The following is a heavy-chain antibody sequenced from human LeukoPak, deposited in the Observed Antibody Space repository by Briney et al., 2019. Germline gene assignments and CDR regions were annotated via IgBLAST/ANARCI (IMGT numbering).Heavy chain of an antibody. CDR1: GVSLSRYY. CDR2: IYYSGSN. V-gene: IGHV4-59*01. D-gene: IGHD5-24*01. CDR3: ARDCKGWLRSYCDY. J-gene: IGHJ4*02. Sequence: SETLSLTCSVSGVSLSRYYWSWIRQPPGKGREWFGYIYYSGSNNYNPTLKSRVPISVDTSKNQFSLKLSSVTAADTAVYYCARDCKGWLRSYCDYWGQGTLVTVSS.